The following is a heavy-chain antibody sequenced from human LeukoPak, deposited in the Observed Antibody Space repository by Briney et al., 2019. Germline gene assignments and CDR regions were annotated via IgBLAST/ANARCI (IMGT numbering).Heavy chain of an antibody. CDR1: GFTFSSYG. V-gene: IGHV3-30*02. CDR3: AKGNYYGSGSYNWFDP. J-gene: IGHJ5*02. D-gene: IGHD3-10*01. Sequence: PGGSLRLSCAASGFTFSSYGMHWVRQAPGKGLEWVAFIRYDGSNKYYADSVKGRFTISRDNCKNTLYLQMNSLRAEDTAVYYCAKGNYYGSGSYNWFDPWGQGTLVTVSS. CDR2: IRYDGSNK.